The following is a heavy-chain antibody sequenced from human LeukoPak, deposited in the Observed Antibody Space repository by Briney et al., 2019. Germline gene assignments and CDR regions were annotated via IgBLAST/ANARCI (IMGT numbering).Heavy chain of an antibody. V-gene: IGHV4-61*02. CDR2: IYTSGST. J-gene: IGHJ6*04. D-gene: IGHD2/OR15-2a*01. Sequence: SQTLSLTCTVSGGSISSGSYYWSWIRQPAGKGLEWIGRIYTSGSTNYNPSLKSRVTISVDTSKNQFSLKLSSVTAADTAVYYCARVLDPVLDVWGKGTTVTVSS. CDR3: ARVLDPVLDV. CDR1: GGSISSGSYY.